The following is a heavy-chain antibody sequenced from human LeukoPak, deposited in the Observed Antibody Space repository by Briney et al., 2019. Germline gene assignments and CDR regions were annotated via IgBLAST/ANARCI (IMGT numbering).Heavy chain of an antibody. CDR2: TSSNGEVK. D-gene: IGHD1-1*01. CDR3: ARDFNWNEPYYFDY. V-gene: IGHV3-23*01. Sequence: GGSLRLSCVASGFILENHAMSWIRQAPGKGLEWVSGTSSNGEVKYYADSVKGRFTVSRDNSKDTLYLQMDGLGVEDTAMYYCARDFNWNEPYYFDYWGPGTLVTVSS. CDR1: GFILENHA. J-gene: IGHJ4*02.